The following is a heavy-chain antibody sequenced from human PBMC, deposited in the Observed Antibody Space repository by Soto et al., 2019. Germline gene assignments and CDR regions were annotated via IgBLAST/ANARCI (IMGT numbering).Heavy chain of an antibody. CDR3: AKDTYSSSWLYYYYGLDV. CDR1: GFSFDDYA. CDR2: ISWNSGSI. J-gene: IGHJ6*02. V-gene: IGHV3-9*01. Sequence: EVQLVESGGGLVQPGRSLRLSCAASGFSFDDYAMHWVRQAPGKGLEWVSGISWNSGSIGYADSVKGRFTISRDNAKNSLYLPMNSLRAEDTALYYCAKDTYSSSWLYYYYGLDVWGQGTTVTVSS. D-gene: IGHD6-13*01.